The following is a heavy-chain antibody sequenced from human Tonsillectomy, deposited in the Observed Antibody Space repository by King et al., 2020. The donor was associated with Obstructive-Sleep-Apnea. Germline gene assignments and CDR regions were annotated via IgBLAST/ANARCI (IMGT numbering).Heavy chain of an antibody. Sequence: QVQLVESGGGVVQPGTRSLRLSCAASGFTFSSFDMHWVRQAPGKGLEWVAVISYDGSNTYYADSVKGRFTISRDNSKNMLYLQMNSLRAEDTAVYYCAKEAPLTYDYYGSVIFDYWGQGTLVTVSS. V-gene: IGHV3-30*18. J-gene: IGHJ4*02. D-gene: IGHD3-10*01. CDR2: ISYDGSNT. CDR3: AKEAPLTYDYYGSVIFDY. CDR1: GFTFSSFD.